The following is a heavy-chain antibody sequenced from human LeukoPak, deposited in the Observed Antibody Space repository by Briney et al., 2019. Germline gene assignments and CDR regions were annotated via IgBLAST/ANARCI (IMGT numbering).Heavy chain of an antibody. V-gene: IGHV3-15*01. CDR2: IRSKSGGGTT. CDR1: GFTFSNAW. Sequence: GGSLRLSCAASGFTFSNAWMSWVRQTPGRGLEWVGRIRSKSGGGTTNYAAPVKDRFTISRDDSKNTLYLQVNSLKTEDTAVYYCTTVSDSGYMEYCGQGTLVTVSS. D-gene: IGHD3-22*01. J-gene: IGHJ4*02. CDR3: TTVSDSGYMEY.